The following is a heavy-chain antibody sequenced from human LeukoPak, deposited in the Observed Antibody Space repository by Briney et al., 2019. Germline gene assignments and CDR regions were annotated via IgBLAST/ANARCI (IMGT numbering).Heavy chain of an antibody. CDR2: ITGTADTT. D-gene: IGHD2-2*01. J-gene: IGHJ4*02. V-gene: IGHV3-23*01. CDR1: GFTFSNYA. CDR3: ANRRCTSSSCYLEY. Sequence: GGSLRLSCAASGFTFSNYAMRWVRQAPGKGLEWVSAITGTADTTYYAHPVKGRFTISRDNSKNTVYLQMNSLRAEDTAVYYCANRRCTSSSCYLEYWGQGTPVTVSS.